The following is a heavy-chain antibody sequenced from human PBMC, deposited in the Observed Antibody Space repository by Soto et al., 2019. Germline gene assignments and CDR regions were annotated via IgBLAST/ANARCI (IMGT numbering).Heavy chain of an antibody. Sequence: GASVKFSCKASGYTFTGYYMHWVRQAPGQGLEWMGWINPNSGGTNYAQKFQGRVTMTRDTSISTAYMELSRLRSDDTAVYYCARGPSLSTPLYCSGGSCYSTWFDPWGQGTLVTVSS. V-gene: IGHV1-2*02. D-gene: IGHD2-15*01. J-gene: IGHJ5*02. CDR2: INPNSGGT. CDR1: GYTFTGYY. CDR3: ARGPSLSTPLYCSGGSCYSTWFDP.